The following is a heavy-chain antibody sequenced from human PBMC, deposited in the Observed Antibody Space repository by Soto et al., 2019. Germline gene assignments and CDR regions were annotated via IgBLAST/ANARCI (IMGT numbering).Heavy chain of an antibody. D-gene: IGHD3-16*01. CDR2: IYYSGST. Sequence: GSLRLSCAASGFTFSDYAMSWIRQPPGKGLEWIGYIYYSGSTNYNPSLKSRVTISIDSSKNQFSLKLTSVTAADTAVYYCARGKGAPWGQGTLVTVSA. CDR3: ARGKGAP. CDR1: GFTFSDYA. V-gene: IGHV4-59*01. J-gene: IGHJ5*02.